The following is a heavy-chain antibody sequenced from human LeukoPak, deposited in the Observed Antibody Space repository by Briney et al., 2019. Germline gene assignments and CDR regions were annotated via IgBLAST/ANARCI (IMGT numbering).Heavy chain of an antibody. D-gene: IGHD6-13*01. Sequence: ASVKVSCKASGYTFTGYYMHWVRQAPGQGLEWMGWINPNSGGTNYAQKFQGRVTMTRDTSTSTAYMELSRLRSDGTAVYYCARPYSSSFDAFDIWGQGTMVTVSS. CDR2: INPNSGGT. J-gene: IGHJ3*02. CDR1: GYTFTGYY. CDR3: ARPYSSSFDAFDI. V-gene: IGHV1-2*02.